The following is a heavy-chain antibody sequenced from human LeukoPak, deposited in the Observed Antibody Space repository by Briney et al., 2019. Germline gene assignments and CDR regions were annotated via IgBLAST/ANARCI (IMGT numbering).Heavy chain of an antibody. Sequence: GGSLRLSCAASGFTFSSYEMNWVRQAPGKGLEWVSYISSSGSTIYYADSVKGRFTISRDNAKNSLYLQMNSLRAEDTAVYYCARDSDDYGDYGGRYWGQGTLVTVSS. J-gene: IGHJ4*02. V-gene: IGHV3-48*03. CDR3: ARDSDDYGDYGGRY. CDR1: GFTFSSYE. D-gene: IGHD4-17*01. CDR2: ISSSGSTI.